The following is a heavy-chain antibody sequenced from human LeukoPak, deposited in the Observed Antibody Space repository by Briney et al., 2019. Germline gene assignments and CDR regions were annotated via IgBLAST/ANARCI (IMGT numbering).Heavy chain of an antibody. Sequence: SGTLSLTCTVSGDSLTSGTFYWAWLRQPPGKGLEWIVTVYYTGSTYYNPSLKSPVTISIDTSKNQFSLKLRSVVAPDTALYYCARHSGSGSLSRPFDPWGQGTLVTVSS. J-gene: IGHJ5*02. CDR3: ARHSGSGSLSRPFDP. CDR2: VYYTGST. CDR1: GDSLTSGTFY. V-gene: IGHV4-39*01. D-gene: IGHD3-10*01.